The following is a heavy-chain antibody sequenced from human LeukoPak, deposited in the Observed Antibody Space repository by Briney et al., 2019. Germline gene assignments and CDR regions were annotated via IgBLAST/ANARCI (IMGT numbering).Heavy chain of an antibody. V-gene: IGHV1-2*04. D-gene: IGHD3-10*01. J-gene: IGHJ6*02. CDR2: INPNSGGT. CDR1: GYTFTGYY. Sequence: ASVKVSCTASGYTFTGYYMHWVRQAPGRGLEWMGWINPNSGGTNYAQKFQGWVTMTRDTSISTAYMELSRLRSDDTAVYYCAKNGGSGSYSIYYYYGMDVWGQGTTVTVSS. CDR3: AKNGGSGSYSIYYYYGMDV.